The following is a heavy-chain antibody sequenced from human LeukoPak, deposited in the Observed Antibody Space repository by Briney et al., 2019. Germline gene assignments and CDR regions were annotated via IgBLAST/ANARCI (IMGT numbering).Heavy chain of an antibody. CDR2: IYYSGST. J-gene: IGHJ5*02. CDR1: GGSISSYY. CDR3: ARLHQVGATTYNAWFDP. D-gene: IGHD1-26*01. V-gene: IGHV4-59*08. Sequence: PSETLSLTCTVSGGSISSYYWSWIRQPPGKGLEWIGYIYYSGSTNYNPSLKSRVTISVDTSKNQFSLKLSSVTAADTAVYYCARLHQVGATTYNAWFDPWGQGTLVTVSS.